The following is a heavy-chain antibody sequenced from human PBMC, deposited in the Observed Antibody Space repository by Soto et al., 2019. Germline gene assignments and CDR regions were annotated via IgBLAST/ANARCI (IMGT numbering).Heavy chain of an antibody. V-gene: IGHV3-30*18. CDR3: AKDLGVTTLYYYYGMDV. CDR2: ISYDGSNK. Sequence: QVQLVESGGGVVQPGRSLRLSCAASGFTFSSYGMHWVRQAPGKGLEWVAVISYDGSNKYYADSVKGRFTISRDNSKNTLYLQMNSLRAEDTDVYYCAKDLGVTTLYYYYGMDVW. D-gene: IGHD4-4*01. CDR1: GFTFSSYG. J-gene: IGHJ6*01.